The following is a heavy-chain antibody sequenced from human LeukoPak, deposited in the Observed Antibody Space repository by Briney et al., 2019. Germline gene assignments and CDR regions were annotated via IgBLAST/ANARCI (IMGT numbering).Heavy chain of an antibody. CDR2: ISAYNGNT. Sequence: ASVKVSCKASGYTFTSYGISWVRQAPGQGLEWMGWISAYNGNTNYAQKLQGRVTMTTDTSTSTAYMELRSLRSDDTAVYYCARVKGYCSGGSCYPYDAFDIWGQGTMVTVSS. CDR1: GYTFTSYG. D-gene: IGHD2-15*01. V-gene: IGHV1-18*01. CDR3: ARVKGYCSGGSCYPYDAFDI. J-gene: IGHJ3*02.